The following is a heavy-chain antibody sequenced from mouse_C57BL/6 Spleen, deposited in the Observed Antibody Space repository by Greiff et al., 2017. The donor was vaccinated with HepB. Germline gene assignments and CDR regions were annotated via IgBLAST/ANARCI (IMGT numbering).Heavy chain of an antibody. CDR3: ARHEDPGYDMDY. D-gene: IGHD2-12*01. CDR2: FYPGSGSI. Sequence: VKLMESGAELVKPGASVKLSCKASGYTFTEYTIHWVKQRSGQGLEWIGWFYPGSGSIKYNEKFKDKATLTADKSSSTVYMELSRLTSEDSAVYFCARHEDPGYDMDYWGQGTSVTVSS. V-gene: IGHV1-62-2*01. J-gene: IGHJ4*01. CDR1: GYTFTEYT.